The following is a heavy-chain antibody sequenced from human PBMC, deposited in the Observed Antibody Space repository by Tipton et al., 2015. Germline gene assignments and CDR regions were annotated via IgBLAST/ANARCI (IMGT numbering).Heavy chain of an antibody. D-gene: IGHD3-9*01. CDR1: GDSITAHY. Sequence: PGLVKPSETLSLMCAVGGDSITAHYWNWVRQSPGKGLEWIGYIRNRLYTFYNPSLESRVTISVDTSKSQFSLRLASVTAADTAVYYCARDSTGYYYFDSWGQGTLVTVSS. CDR2: IRNRLYT. J-gene: IGHJ4*02. V-gene: IGHV4-59*11. CDR3: ARDSTGYYYFDS.